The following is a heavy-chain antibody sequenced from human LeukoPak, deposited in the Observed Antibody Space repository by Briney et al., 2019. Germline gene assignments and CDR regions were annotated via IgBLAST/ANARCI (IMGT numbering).Heavy chain of an antibody. CDR2: INQDGREK. V-gene: IGHV3-7*01. CDR3: AKGRDYGDY. J-gene: IGHJ4*02. Sequence: GGSLRLSCAVSGFTFSSYWMTWVRQGPGKGLQWVANINQDGREKYCMDSMKGRLNISRDNTENSVFLQLTSLRPEDTGIYFCAKGRDYGDYWGQGTLVAVSS. CDR1: GFTFSSYW.